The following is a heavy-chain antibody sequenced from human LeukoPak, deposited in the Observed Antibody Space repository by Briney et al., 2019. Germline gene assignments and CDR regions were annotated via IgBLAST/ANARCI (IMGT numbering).Heavy chain of an antibody. J-gene: IGHJ1*01. D-gene: IGHD2-2*01. V-gene: IGHV3-74*01. CDR1: GFTFSSYW. CDR3: ATYSSSNGREFQY. CDR2: ISGDGGNT. Sequence: GGSLRLSCAASGFTFSSYWMHWVRQEPGKGLVWVSRISGDGGNTNYADSVKGRFTISRDNAKNSLYLQMNSLRAEDTAVYYCATYSSSNGREFQYWGQGTLVTVSS.